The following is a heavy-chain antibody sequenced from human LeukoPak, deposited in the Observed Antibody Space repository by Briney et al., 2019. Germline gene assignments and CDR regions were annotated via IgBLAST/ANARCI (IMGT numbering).Heavy chain of an antibody. D-gene: IGHD3-10*01. CDR1: GFTFSNAW. CDR3: ARHGPVFQFIIRHQIRGVTYHFDY. J-gene: IGHJ4*02. V-gene: IGHV3-7*01. CDR2: IKEDGSEK. Sequence: PGGSLRLSCAASGFTFSNAWMSWVRQAPGKGLEWVANIKEDGSEKYYVDSVKGRFTISRDNAKNSLYLQMNSLRAEDTAVYYCARHGPVFQFIIRHQIRGVTYHFDYWGQGTLVTVSS.